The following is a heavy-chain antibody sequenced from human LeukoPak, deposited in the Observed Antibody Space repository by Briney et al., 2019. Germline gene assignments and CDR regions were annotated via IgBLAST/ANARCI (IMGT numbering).Heavy chain of an antibody. CDR3: ARDGYSYGLDY. CDR2: IYYSGST. CDR1: GGSISSGGYY. J-gene: IGHJ4*02. V-gene: IGHV4-31*03. Sequence: SQTLSLTCTVSGGSISSGGYYWSWIRQHPGKGLEWIGYIYYSGSTYYNPSLKGRVTISVDTSKNQFSLKLSSVTAADTAVYYCARDGYSYGLDYWGQGTLVTVSS. D-gene: IGHD5-18*01.